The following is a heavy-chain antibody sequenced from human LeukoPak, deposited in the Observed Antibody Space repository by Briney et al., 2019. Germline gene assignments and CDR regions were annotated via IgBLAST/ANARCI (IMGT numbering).Heavy chain of an antibody. CDR2: ISYDGSNK. Sequence: PGGSLRLSCAASGFTFSSYGMHWVRQAPGKGLEWVAVISYDGSNKYYADSVKGRFTISRDNSKNTLYLQMNSLRAEDTAVYYCAKAVDIVVVPAAMRSWFDPWGQGTLVTVSS. CDR3: AKAVDIVVVPAAMRSWFDP. CDR1: GFTFSSYG. V-gene: IGHV3-30*18. D-gene: IGHD2-2*03. J-gene: IGHJ5*02.